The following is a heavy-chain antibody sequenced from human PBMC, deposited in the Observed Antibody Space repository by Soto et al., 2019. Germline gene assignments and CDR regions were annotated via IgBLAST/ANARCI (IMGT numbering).Heavy chain of an antibody. Sequence: GGSLRLSCAASGFTFSSYGMHWVRQAPGKGLEWVAVIWYDGSNKYYADSVKGRFTISRDNSKKTLYLQMNSLRAEDTAVYYCARGFGVYYDFWSGYPNTDYWGQGTLVTVSS. J-gene: IGHJ4*02. CDR3: ARGFGVYYDFWSGYPNTDY. V-gene: IGHV3-33*01. D-gene: IGHD3-3*01. CDR1: GFTFSSYG. CDR2: IWYDGSNK.